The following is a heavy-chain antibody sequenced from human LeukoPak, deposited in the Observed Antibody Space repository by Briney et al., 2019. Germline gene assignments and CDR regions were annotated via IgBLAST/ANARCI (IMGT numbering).Heavy chain of an antibody. V-gene: IGHV1-3*03. CDR1: GYTFTSYA. J-gene: IGHJ4*02. D-gene: IGHD3-22*01. Sequence: ASVKASCKASGYTFTSYAMRWVRQAPGQRLEWMGWINAGNGNTKYSQEFQGRVTITRDTSASTAYMELSSLRSEDMAVYYCARTGYYDSSGYYPLVYWGQGTLVTVSS. CDR2: INAGNGNT. CDR3: ARTGYYDSSGYYPLVY.